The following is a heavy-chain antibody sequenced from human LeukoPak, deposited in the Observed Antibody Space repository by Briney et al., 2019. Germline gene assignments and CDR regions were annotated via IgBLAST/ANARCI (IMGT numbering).Heavy chain of an antibody. CDR3: AKDSGWELLRWFDP. V-gene: IGHV3-30*02. J-gene: IGHJ5*02. Sequence: GGSLRLSCAASGFTFSSYGMHWVRQAPGKGLEWVAFIRYDGSNKYYADSVKGRFTISRDNSKNTLYLQMNSLRAEDTAVYYCAKDSGWELLRWFDPWGQGTLVTVSS. CDR2: IRYDGSNK. D-gene: IGHD1-26*01. CDR1: GFTFSSYG.